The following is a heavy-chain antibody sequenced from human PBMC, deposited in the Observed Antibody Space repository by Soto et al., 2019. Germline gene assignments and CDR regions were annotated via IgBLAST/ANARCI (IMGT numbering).Heavy chain of an antibody. CDR3: ARDSCSGGSCYYFDY. Sequence: GGSXRLSCAASGFTLSSYCMHWVREAPGKGLEWVAVISYDGSNKYYADSVKGRFTISRDNSKNTLYLQMNSLRAEDTAVYYCARDSCSGGSCYYFDYWGQGTLVTVSS. J-gene: IGHJ4*02. V-gene: IGHV3-30*03. CDR1: GFTLSSYC. CDR2: ISYDGSNK. D-gene: IGHD2-15*01.